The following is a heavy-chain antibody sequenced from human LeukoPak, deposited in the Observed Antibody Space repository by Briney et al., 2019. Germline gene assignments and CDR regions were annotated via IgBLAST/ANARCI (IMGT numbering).Heavy chain of an antibody. CDR2: MNPNSGAT. D-gene: IGHD2-2*01. V-gene: IGHV1-8*01. Sequence: ASVKVSCKASGYTFSNHDFNWMRQATGQGLEWMGWMNPNSGATGYAQKFQGRVTMTRDTSITTAYMELSSLTSEDTAVYYCARDYCSSTSCLFDCWGQGTLVTVSS. CDR1: GYTFSNHD. J-gene: IGHJ4*02. CDR3: ARDYCSSTSCLFDC.